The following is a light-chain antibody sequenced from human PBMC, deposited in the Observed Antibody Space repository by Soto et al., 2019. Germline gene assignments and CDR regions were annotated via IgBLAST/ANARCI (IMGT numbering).Light chain of an antibody. Sequence: AIQLTQSPSSLSASVGDRVTITCRASQGISSALAWYQQKPGTPPKLLIYDASSLESGVPSRFSGSGSGTDFTLTISSLQPEDSAVYYCQQFNTYPHTFGQGTRLDIK. V-gene: IGKV1-13*02. CDR1: QGISSA. J-gene: IGKJ5*01. CDR3: QQFNTYPHT. CDR2: DAS.